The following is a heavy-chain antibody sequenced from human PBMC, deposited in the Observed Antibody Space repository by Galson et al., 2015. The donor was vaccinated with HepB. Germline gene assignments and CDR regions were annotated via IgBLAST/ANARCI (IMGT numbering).Heavy chain of an antibody. CDR1: GYTFTRYA. D-gene: IGHD4-17*01. CDR3: ARARGDPYGDYVRDAFDI. J-gene: IGHJ3*02. V-gene: IGHV1-3*01. CDR2: INAGNGNT. Sequence: SVKVSCKASGYTFTRYAMHWVRQAPGQRLEWMGWINAGNGNTKYSQKFQGRVTITRDTSASTAYMELSSLRSEDTAVYYCARARGDPYGDYVRDAFDIWGQGTMVTVSS.